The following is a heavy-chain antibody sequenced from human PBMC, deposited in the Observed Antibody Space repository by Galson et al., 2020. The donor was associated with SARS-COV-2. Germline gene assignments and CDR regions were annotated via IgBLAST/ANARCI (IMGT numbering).Heavy chain of an antibody. CDR1: GGSFSGYY. V-gene: IGHV4-34*01. Sequence: SQASETLSLTCAVHGGSFSGYYWNWIRQPPGTGLEWIGEISHSGSTTYNPSLKSRVTITADTSNNQVSLKLNSVTAADTAVYYCSRDQTLVRGVKGEYWGQGTLVTVSS. D-gene: IGHD3-10*01. J-gene: IGHJ4*02. CDR2: ISHSGST. CDR3: SRDQTLVRGVKGEY.